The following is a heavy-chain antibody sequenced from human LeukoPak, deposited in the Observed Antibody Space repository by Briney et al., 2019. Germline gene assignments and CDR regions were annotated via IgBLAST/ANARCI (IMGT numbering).Heavy chain of an antibody. CDR2: IYPGDSDT. V-gene: IGHV5-51*01. Sequence: RGESLKISCKGSGYSFTTYWIAWVRQMPGKGLEWMGIIYPGDSDTRYSPSFQGQVTISADKSISTAYLQWSSLKASDTAMYYCARVYSSSSEEWDYWGQGTLVTVSS. J-gene: IGHJ4*02. D-gene: IGHD6-6*01. CDR3: ARVYSSSSEEWDY. CDR1: GYSFTTYW.